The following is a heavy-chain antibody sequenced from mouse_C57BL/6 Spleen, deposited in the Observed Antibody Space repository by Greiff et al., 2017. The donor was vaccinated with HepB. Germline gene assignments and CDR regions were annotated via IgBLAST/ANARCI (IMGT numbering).Heavy chain of an antibody. CDR3: ATAQARPYAMDY. J-gene: IGHJ4*01. D-gene: IGHD3-2*02. Sequence: EVQRVESGPGLVKPSQSLSLTCSVTGYSITSGYYWNWIRQFPGNKLEWMGYISYDGSNNYNPSLKNRISITRDTSKNQFFLKLNSVTTEDTATYYCATAQARPYAMDYWGQGTSVTVSS. CDR1: GYSITSGYY. V-gene: IGHV3-6*01. CDR2: ISYDGSN.